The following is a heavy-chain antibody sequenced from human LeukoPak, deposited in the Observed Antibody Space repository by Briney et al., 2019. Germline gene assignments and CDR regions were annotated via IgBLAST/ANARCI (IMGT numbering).Heavy chain of an antibody. J-gene: IGHJ5*02. V-gene: IGHV4-34*01. Sequence: PSETLSLTCAVYGGSFSGYYWSWIRQPPGKGLEWIGEINHSGSTNYNPSLKSRVTISVDTSKNHFSLKLSSVTAADTAVYYCASGFGYGFRFDPWGQGTLVTVSS. CDR2: INHSGST. CDR3: ASGFGYGFRFDP. D-gene: IGHD3-10*01. CDR1: GGSFSGYY.